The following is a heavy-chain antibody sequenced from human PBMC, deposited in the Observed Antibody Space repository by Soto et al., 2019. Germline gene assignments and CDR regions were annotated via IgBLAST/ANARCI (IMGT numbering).Heavy chain of an antibody. CDR3: ARGVTGTLDF. CDR2: VNYNGVT. V-gene: IGHV4-38-2*01. Sequence: SETLSLTCGVSGYSISAAYYCSWIRQSPGKGLEWIGCVNYNGVTFYNPSLKSRVTMTVETSKNHFSLRLTSVTATDTAMYFCARGVTGTLDFWGQGTLVTVSS. D-gene: IGHD1-20*01. CDR1: GYSISAAYY. J-gene: IGHJ4*02.